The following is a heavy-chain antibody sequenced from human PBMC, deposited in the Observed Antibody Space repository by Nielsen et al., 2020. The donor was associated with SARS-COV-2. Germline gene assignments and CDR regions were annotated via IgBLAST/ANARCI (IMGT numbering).Heavy chain of an antibody. CDR1: GYTFTHYY. V-gene: IGHV1-2*02. J-gene: IGHJ6*02. Sequence: ASVKVSCKASGYTFTHYYIYWVRQAPGQGLEWMGMINPSDGDTSYAQKFQGRVTMTRDTSISTAYMELSRLRSDDTAVYYCARVPIFGVATIQGMDVWGQGTTVTVSS. CDR2: INPSDGDT. CDR3: ARVPIFGVATIQGMDV. D-gene: IGHD3-3*01.